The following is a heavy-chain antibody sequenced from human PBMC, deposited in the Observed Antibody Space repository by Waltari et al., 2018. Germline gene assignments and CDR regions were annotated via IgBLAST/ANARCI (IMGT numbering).Heavy chain of an antibody. Sequence: DGXLVESGXGVVRPGAAXRLSCAASGLTFGGGALNWVRQAPDKGXEWVSXISGGXDKKYYTDSVXGRFTISRDNFKNILYLXMNSLRVEXTATYXCARGFNEALDXWGQGTLVAVSS. CDR2: ISGGXDKK. J-gene: IGHJ4*02. D-gene: IGHD2-2*03. V-gene: IGHV3-23*04. CDR1: GLTFGGGA. CDR3: ARGFNEALDX.